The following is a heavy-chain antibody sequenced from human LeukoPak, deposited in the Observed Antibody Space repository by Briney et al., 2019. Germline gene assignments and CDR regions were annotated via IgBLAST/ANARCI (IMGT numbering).Heavy chain of an antibody. D-gene: IGHD2-2*01. J-gene: IGHJ4*02. CDR2: IYYSGST. Sequence: PSETLSLTCTVSGGSISSYYWSWIRQPPGKGLEWIGYIYYSGSTNYNPSLKSRVTISVDTSKNQFSLKLSSVTAADTAVYYCARHAYGSYGLAVVPAAIDYWGQGTLVTVSS. CDR3: ARHAYGSYGLAVVPAAIDY. V-gene: IGHV4-59*08. CDR1: GGSISSYY.